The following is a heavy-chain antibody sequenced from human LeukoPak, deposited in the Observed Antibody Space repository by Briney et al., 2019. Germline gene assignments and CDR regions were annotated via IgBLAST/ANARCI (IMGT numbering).Heavy chain of an antibody. CDR1: GGSISSYY. V-gene: IGHV4-59*06. CDR3: ARDTTYYYYGMDV. CDR2: IYYSGST. Sequence: SETLSLTCTVSGGSISSYYWSWIRQHPGKGLEWIGYIYYSGSTYYNPSLKSRVTISVDTSKNQFSLKLSSVTAADTAVYYCARDTTYYYYGMDVWGQGTTVTVSS. D-gene: IGHD1-26*01. J-gene: IGHJ6*02.